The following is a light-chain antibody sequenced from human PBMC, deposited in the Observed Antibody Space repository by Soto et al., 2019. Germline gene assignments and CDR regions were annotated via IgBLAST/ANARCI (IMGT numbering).Light chain of an antibody. Sequence: EIVLTQSPATLSSFPGDRVTLSCRASQAVNTRLAWYQHKPGQAPRLLIYLASNRAAGVPARFSGSGSGTDFTLTISDVEPEDFAVYYCQQYGPSPMYTFGQGTNLEIK. J-gene: IGKJ2*01. CDR3: QQYGPSPMYT. CDR1: QAVNTR. CDR2: LAS. V-gene: IGKV3D-11*01.